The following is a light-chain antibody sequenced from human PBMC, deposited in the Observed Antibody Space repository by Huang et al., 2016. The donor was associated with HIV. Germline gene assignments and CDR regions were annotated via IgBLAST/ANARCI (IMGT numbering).Light chain of an antibody. J-gene: IGKJ3*01. CDR2: GAS. CDR3: QQYNNWPPGVT. V-gene: IGKV3-15*01. Sequence: IVLTQSPATLSVSPGERATLSCRASQSISTYLAWYQHKPAQAPRLLIYGASTRASGIPARFSGSGSGTEFTLTISSLQSEDFAVYYCQQYNNWPPGVTFGPGTKVDIK. CDR1: QSISTY.